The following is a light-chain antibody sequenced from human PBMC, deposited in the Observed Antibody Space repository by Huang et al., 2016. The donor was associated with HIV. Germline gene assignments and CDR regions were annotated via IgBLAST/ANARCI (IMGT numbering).Light chain of an antibody. CDR2: GAS. V-gene: IGKV3-15*01. CDR3: QQYNNWLGT. CDR1: QSVSSN. J-gene: IGKJ2*01. Sequence: EIVMTQSPATLSVSPGERATLSCRASQSVSSNLAWYQQKPGQALRLLIYGASTRATGIPARFSGSGSGTEFTLTISSLQSEDFAVYYCQQYNNWLGTFGQGTKLEIK.